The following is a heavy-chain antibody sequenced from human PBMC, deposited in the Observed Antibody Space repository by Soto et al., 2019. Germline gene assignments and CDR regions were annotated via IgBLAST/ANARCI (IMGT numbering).Heavy chain of an antibody. V-gene: IGHV5-10-1*01. Sequence: GESLKISCRGSGFSFTSYWISWVRQMPGKGLEWMGRIDPSDSYTNYSPSFQGHVSISADKSISTVYLQWSSLKASDTAIYHCARHGGGRLHKNYYYYGMDVWGQGTTVTVSS. D-gene: IGHD3-16*01. CDR1: GFSFTSYW. J-gene: IGHJ6*02. CDR3: ARHGGGRLHKNYYYYGMDV. CDR2: IDPSDSYT.